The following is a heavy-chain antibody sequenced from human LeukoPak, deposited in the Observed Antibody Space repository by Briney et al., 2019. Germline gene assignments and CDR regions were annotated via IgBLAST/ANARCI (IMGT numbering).Heavy chain of an antibody. CDR1: GFSFRSYW. Sequence: GGSLRLFCATSGFSFRSYWMNWIRQAPGKGLEWVANIKEDGSEKNYVDSVKGRFTISRDNAKNLLYLQMNSLRVEDTAVYYCARDPSSFRDSYDYWAREPWSPSPQ. CDR2: IKEDGSEK. CDR3: ARDPSSFRDSYDY. J-gene: IGHJ4*02. V-gene: IGHV3-7*01.